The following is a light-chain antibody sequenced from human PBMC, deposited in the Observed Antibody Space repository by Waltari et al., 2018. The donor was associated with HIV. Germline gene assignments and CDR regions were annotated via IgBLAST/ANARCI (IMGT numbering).Light chain of an antibody. CDR1: QSVRSN. J-gene: IGKJ2*01. Sequence: EIVMTQSPATLSVSPGARATLSCRASQSVRSNLAWYQQKPGQAPRLLTYGASTRATGIPARFSGSGSGTEFTLTISSLQSEDFAVYYCQQYNNWPYTFGQGTKLEIK. CDR2: GAS. CDR3: QQYNNWPYT. V-gene: IGKV3-15*01.